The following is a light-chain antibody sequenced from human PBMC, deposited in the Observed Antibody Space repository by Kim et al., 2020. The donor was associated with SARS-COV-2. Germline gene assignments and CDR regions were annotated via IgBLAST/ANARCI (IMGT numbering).Light chain of an antibody. CDR1: QDIGND. Sequence: ASCGARVTISCRTSQDIGNDLGWYQQSPGRAPKRLIYGASNLQSGVPSRFSGSGSETEFTLTINSLQPEDLATYFCLQHRTYPITFGQGTRLEIK. J-gene: IGKJ5*01. V-gene: IGKV1-17*01. CDR3: LQHRTYPIT. CDR2: GAS.